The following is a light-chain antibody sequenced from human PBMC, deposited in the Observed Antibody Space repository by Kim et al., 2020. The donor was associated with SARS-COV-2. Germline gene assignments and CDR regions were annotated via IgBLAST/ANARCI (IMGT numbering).Light chain of an antibody. CDR2: GKN. J-gene: IGLJ1*01. V-gene: IGLV3-19*01. CDR1: SLRSFY. CDR3: TSRGISVNHLKV. Sequence: SSELTLDPAVSVALGQTVRIPCQGDSLRSFYASWYQQNPGHAPVRVIYGKNNRPSGIPDRFPGSISGKTPSLPITVPQAEAEPDCNGTSRGISVNHLKVF.